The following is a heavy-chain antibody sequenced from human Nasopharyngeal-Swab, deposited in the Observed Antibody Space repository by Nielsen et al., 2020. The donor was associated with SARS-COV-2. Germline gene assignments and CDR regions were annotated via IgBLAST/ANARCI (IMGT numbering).Heavy chain of an antibody. CDR3: ARIMVRGVIISGYYYGMDV. V-gene: IGHV1-69*13. Sequence: SVKVSCKASGGTFSSYAISWVRQAPGQGLEWMGGIISIFGTANYAQKFQGRVTITADESTSTAYMELSSLRSEDTAVYYCARIMVRGVIISGYYYGMDVWGQGTTVTVSS. CDR1: GGTFSSYA. CDR2: IISIFGTA. D-gene: IGHD3-10*01. J-gene: IGHJ6*02.